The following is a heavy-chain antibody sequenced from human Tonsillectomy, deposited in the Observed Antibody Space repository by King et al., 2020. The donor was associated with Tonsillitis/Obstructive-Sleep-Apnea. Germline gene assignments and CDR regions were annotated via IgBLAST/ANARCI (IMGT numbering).Heavy chain of an antibody. J-gene: IGHJ4*02. V-gene: IGHV1-18*01. CDR2: ISAYNGNT. D-gene: IGHD4-23*01. Sequence: VQLVESGAEVKKPGASVKVSCKASGYTFTSYDISWVRQAPGQGLEWMGWISAYNGNTNYAQKVQGRVTMTTDTSTSTAYMELRSLRSDDTAVYYCARENDYGGNPPAFDYWGQGPLVTVSS. CDR1: GYTFTSYD. CDR3: ARENDYGGNPPAFDY.